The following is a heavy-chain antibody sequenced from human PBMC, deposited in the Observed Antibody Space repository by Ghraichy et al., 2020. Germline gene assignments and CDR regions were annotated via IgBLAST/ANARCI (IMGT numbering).Heavy chain of an antibody. CDR2: INHSGST. Sequence: SETLSLTCAVYGGSFSGYYWSWIRQPPGKGLEWIGEINHSGSTNYNPSLKSRVTISVDTSKNQFSLKLSSVTAADTAVYYCARGYTEYSSSSRYRWFDPWGQGTLVTVSS. D-gene: IGHD6-6*01. CDR3: ARGYTEYSSSSRYRWFDP. V-gene: IGHV4-34*01. CDR1: GGSFSGYY. J-gene: IGHJ5*02.